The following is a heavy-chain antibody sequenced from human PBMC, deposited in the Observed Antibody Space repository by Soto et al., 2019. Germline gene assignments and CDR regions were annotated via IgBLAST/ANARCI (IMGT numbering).Heavy chain of an antibody. J-gene: IGHJ4*02. D-gene: IGHD3-3*01. CDR2: INHSGST. V-gene: IGHV4-34*01. Sequence: QVQLQQWGAGLLKPSETLSLTCAVYGGSFSGYYWSWIRQPPGKGLEWIGEINHSGSTNYNPSLKSRVTISVDTSKNQFSLKLSSVTAADTAVYYCARDGLWGYDFWSGYYRPFDYWGQGTLVTVSS. CDR3: ARDGLWGYDFWSGYYRPFDY. CDR1: GGSFSGYY.